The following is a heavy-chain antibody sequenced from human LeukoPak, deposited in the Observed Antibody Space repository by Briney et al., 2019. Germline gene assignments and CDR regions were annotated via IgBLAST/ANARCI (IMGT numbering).Heavy chain of an antibody. D-gene: IGHD3-16*02. CDR2: IYYSGST. J-gene: IGHJ6*04. V-gene: IGHV4-59*01. Sequence: SETLTLTCTVAGGSISSYYWSWLRQPPGKGLEWLGYIYYSGSTNYNPSLKGQVTISVDTSKNQFSLKLSSVTAADTAVYYCARADGVIDTDYYGMDVWGKGTTVTVSS. CDR1: GGSISSYY. CDR3: ARADGVIDTDYYGMDV.